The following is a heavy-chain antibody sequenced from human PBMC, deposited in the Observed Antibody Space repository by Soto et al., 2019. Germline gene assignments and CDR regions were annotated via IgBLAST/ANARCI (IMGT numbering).Heavy chain of an antibody. J-gene: IGHJ6*02. D-gene: IGHD3-22*01. CDR2: IYYSGST. CDR1: GGSVSSGSFY. Sequence: TLWLPCIVSGGSVSSGSFYWSWINQHPGKGLEWIGYIYYSGSTYYNPSLKSRVTISVDTSKNQFSLKLSSVTAADTAVYYCARDRGHDSSGYYSSGMDVSGHGTTVTVSS. CDR3: ARDRGHDSSGYYSSGMDV. V-gene: IGHV4-31*03.